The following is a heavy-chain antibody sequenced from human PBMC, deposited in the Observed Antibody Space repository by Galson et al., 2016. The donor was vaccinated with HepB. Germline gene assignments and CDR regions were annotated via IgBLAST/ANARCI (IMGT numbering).Heavy chain of an antibody. Sequence: QSGAEVKKPGESLKISCKGSGYSFTSYWIGWVRQMPGKGLEWMGIIYPGDSDTRYSPSFQGQVTISADKSISTAYLQWSSLKASDTAMYYCARRRGYYDSRDCHVDYWGQGTLVTVSS. CDR2: IYPGDSDT. CDR1: GYSFTSYW. J-gene: IGHJ4*02. CDR3: ARRRGYYDSRDCHVDY. D-gene: IGHD3-22*01. V-gene: IGHV5-51*01.